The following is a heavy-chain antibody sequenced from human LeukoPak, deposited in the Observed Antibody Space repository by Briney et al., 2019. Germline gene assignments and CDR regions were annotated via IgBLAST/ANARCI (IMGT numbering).Heavy chain of an antibody. J-gene: IGHJ6*02. V-gene: IGHV4-4*07. Sequence: SETLSLTCTVSGGSISSYYWSWIRQPAGKGLEWIGRIYTSGSTNYNPSLKSRVTMSVDTSKNQFSLKLSSVTAADTAVYYCARGSLWFGDNGMDVWGQGTTATVSS. D-gene: IGHD3-10*01. CDR2: IYTSGST. CDR1: GGSISSYY. CDR3: ARGSLWFGDNGMDV.